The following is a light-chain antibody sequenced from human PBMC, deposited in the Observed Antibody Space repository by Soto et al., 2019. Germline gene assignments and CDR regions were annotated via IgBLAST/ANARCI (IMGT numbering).Light chain of an antibody. J-gene: IGLJ1*01. V-gene: IGLV2-14*01. CDR2: EVS. Sequence: QSALTQPAFVSGSPGQSITISCTGTSSDVGGYNYVSWFQHHPGKAPKLLIYEVSHRPSGVSNRFSGSKSGNTASLTISGLQAEDEADYHCSSYTSSTTPYVFGTGTKLTVL. CDR1: SSDVGGYNY. CDR3: SSYTSSTTPYV.